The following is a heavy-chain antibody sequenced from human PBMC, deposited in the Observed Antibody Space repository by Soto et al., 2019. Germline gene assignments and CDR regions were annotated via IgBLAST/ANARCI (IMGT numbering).Heavy chain of an antibody. CDR3: ARDRGYGDYGTGYYHYGMDV. D-gene: IGHD4-17*01. Sequence: QVQLQESGPGLVKPSQTLSLTCTVSGGSISSGGYYWSWIRQHPGKGLEWIGYIYYSGSTYYNPSLKSRVTISVDTSKNQFSLKLSAVTAADTAVYYCARDRGYGDYGTGYYHYGMDVWGQGTTVTVSS. CDR2: IYYSGST. CDR1: GGSISSGGYY. V-gene: IGHV4-31*03. J-gene: IGHJ6*02.